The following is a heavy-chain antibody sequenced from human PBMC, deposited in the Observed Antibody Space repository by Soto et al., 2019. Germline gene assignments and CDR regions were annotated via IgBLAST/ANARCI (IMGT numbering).Heavy chain of an antibody. J-gene: IGHJ4*02. CDR2: ISSDGSNK. CDR3: AKDGYTYGSAEF. CDR1: GFTFSNYG. D-gene: IGHD5-18*01. V-gene: IGHV3-30*18. Sequence: QVQLVESGGGVVQPGRSLRLSCAASGFTFSNYGMHWVRQAPGKGLEWVALISSDGSNKYYADSVKGRFTISRDNSKHRLYLQMTSLRAEDRAVYYCAKDGYTYGSAEFWGQGKLVTVSS.